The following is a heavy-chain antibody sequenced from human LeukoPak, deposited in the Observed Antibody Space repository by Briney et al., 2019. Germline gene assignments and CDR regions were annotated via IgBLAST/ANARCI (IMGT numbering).Heavy chain of an antibody. J-gene: IGHJ4*02. CDR2: ISGGGANT. CDR1: GFSFSSFA. D-gene: IGHD6-19*01. Sequence: GGSLRLSSVGSGFSFSSFAMSWVRQAPGKGLEWVSSISGGGANTYYTDSVKGRFTISRDDSKNMQFLQMNSLRPEDTAVYFCAKRITVAVGYYFDSWGQGTLVTVSS. CDR3: AKRITVAVGYYFDS. V-gene: IGHV3-23*01.